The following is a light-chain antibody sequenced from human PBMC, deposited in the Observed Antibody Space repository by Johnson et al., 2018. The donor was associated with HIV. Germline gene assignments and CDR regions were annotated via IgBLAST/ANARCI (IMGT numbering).Light chain of an antibody. CDR1: SSNIGNNY. V-gene: IGLV1-51*01. CDR3: GTWDSSLRVGF. CDR2: DNN. J-gene: IGLJ1*01. Sequence: QSVLTQPPSVSAAPGQKVTISCSGSSSNIGNNYVSWYQQLPGRAPKLLIYDNNKRPSGIPDRFSGSKSGTSATLGITGLQTGDEADYYCGTWDSSLRVGFFGTWTKVTVL.